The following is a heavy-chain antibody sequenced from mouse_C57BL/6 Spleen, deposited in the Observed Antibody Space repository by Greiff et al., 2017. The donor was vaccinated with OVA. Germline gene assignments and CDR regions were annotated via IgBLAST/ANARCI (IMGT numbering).Heavy chain of an antibody. D-gene: IGHD1-1*01. CDR1: GYTFTSYW. Sequence: VQLQQPGAELVKPGASVKMSCKASGYTFTSYWITWVKQRPGQGLEWIGDIYPGSGSTNYNEKFKSKATLTVDTSSSTAYMQLSSLTSEDSAVYYCARGGGYYYGSRGDYWGQGTTLTVSS. CDR3: ARGGGYYYGSRGDY. CDR2: IYPGSGST. V-gene: IGHV1-55*01. J-gene: IGHJ2*01.